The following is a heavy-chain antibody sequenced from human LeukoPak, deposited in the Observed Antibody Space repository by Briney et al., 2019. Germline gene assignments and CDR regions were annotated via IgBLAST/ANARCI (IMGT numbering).Heavy chain of an antibody. Sequence: PSETLSLTCTVSGGSISSYYWSWIRQPAGKGLEWIGRIYTSGSTNYNPSLRSRVTMSVDTSKNQFSLKLSSVTAADTALYYCARGGQGSGSWSFDYWGQGTLVTVSS. J-gene: IGHJ4*02. V-gene: IGHV4-4*07. CDR3: ARGGQGSGSWSFDY. CDR2: IYTSGST. D-gene: IGHD3-10*01. CDR1: GGSISSYY.